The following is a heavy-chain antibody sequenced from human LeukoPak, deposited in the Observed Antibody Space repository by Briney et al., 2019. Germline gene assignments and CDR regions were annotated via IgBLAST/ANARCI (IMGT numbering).Heavy chain of an antibody. J-gene: IGHJ3*02. Sequence: SVKVSCKASGGTFSSYAISWVRQAPGQGLEWMGGIIPIFGTANYAQKFQGRVTITADESTSTAYMELSSLRSEDTAVYYCAREGPREDAFDIWGQGTMVTVSS. V-gene: IGHV1-69*13. CDR1: GGTFSSYA. CDR2: IIPIFGTA. CDR3: AREGPREDAFDI.